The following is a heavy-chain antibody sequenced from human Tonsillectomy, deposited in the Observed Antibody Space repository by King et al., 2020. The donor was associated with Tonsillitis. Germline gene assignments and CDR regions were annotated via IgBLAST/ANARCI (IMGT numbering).Heavy chain of an antibody. V-gene: IGHV4-31*03. CDR1: GGSISGGTYY. CDR3: GRYEGGVFDL. J-gene: IGHJ5*02. Sequence: VQLQESGPGLVKPSQTLSLTCTVSGGSISGGTYYWSWIRQHPGKGLELIVYISDSGNTYYNPSLTSRLTISVDTSKKQFSLKLSSVTAADTAVYYCGRYEGGVFDLWGQGTLVTVSS. D-gene: IGHD2-15*01. CDR2: ISDSGNT.